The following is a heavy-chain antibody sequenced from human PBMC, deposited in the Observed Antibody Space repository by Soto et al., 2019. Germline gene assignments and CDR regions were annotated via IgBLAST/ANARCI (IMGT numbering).Heavy chain of an antibody. Sequence: QVHLVQSGAEVKKPGSSVKVSCKAIGGTFSSYAFSWVRQAPGQCLEWMGGIMPFFGSGNYAQKFQGRVNITADESSSSVYLELSSLRSEDTAVYYCARDKGVYYSHFVYLGQGTLVTVSS. V-gene: IGHV1-69*01. J-gene: IGHJ4*02. D-gene: IGHD2-8*01. CDR2: IMPFFGSG. CDR3: ARDKGVYYSHFVY. CDR1: GGTFSSYA.